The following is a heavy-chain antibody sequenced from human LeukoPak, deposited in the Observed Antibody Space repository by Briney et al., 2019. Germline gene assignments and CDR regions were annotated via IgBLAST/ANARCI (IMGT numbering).Heavy chain of an antibody. CDR2: INPNSGGT. CDR3: AREGLAAAGAPFDY. Sequence: GASVKVSCKASGYTFTGYYMHWVRQAPGQGLEWMGWINPNSGGTNYAQKFQGRVTMTRDTSISTAYMELSRLRSDDTAVYCCAREGLAAAGAPFDYWGQGTLVTVSS. D-gene: IGHD6-13*01. J-gene: IGHJ4*02. V-gene: IGHV1-2*02. CDR1: GYTFTGYY.